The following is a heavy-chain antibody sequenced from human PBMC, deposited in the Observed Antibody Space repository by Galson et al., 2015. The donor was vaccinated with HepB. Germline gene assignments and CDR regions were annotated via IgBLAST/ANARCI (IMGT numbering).Heavy chain of an antibody. J-gene: IGHJ4*02. Sequence: SLRLSCAASGFTFSSYGMHWVRQAPGKGLEWVAVIWYDGSNKYYADSVKGRFTISRDNSKNTLYLQMNSLRAEDTAVYYCAREGWVGAAFFDYWGQGTLVTVSS. V-gene: IGHV3-33*08. CDR3: AREGWVGAAFFDY. CDR2: IWYDGSNK. CDR1: GFTFSSYG. D-gene: IGHD2-15*01.